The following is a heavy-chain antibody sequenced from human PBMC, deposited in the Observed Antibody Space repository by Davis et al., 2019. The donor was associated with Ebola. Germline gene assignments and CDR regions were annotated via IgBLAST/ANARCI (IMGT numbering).Heavy chain of an antibody. CDR2: IYYSGST. J-gene: IGHJ4*02. D-gene: IGHD3-10*01. V-gene: IGHV4-39*01. Sequence: PSETLSLTCTVSGGSIRSSTYYWGWLRQPPGKGLEWIGSIYYSGSTFYNPSLKSRITISVDTSKNHFSLNLRSVTAADTAVYHCARHQGSWSFYYVDYWGQGTLVTVSS. CDR3: ARHQGSWSFYYVDY. CDR1: GGSIRSSTYY.